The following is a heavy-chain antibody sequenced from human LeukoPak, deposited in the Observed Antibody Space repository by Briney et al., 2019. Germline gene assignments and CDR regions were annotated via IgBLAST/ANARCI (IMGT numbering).Heavy chain of an antibody. Sequence: SETLSLTCTVSGGSISPYYWSWIRQPPGKGLEWIGYIYYSGSTNYNPSLKSRVTISVDTSKNQFSLKLSSVTAADTAVYYCARHSVRSPYYYGMDVWGQGTTVTVSS. CDR3: ARHSVRSPYYYGMDV. CDR2: IYYSGST. CDR1: GGSISPYY. V-gene: IGHV4-59*08. J-gene: IGHJ6*02.